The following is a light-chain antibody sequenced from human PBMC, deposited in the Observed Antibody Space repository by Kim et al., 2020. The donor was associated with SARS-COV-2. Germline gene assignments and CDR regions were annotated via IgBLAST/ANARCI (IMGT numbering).Light chain of an antibody. V-gene: IGKV1-8*01. CDR1: QGISSY. Sequence: SASTGDRVTITCRASQGISSYLAWYQQKPGKAPKLLIYAASTLQSGVPSRFSGSGSGTDFTLTISCLQSEDFATYYCQQYYDYPAFGQGTKVDIK. CDR2: AAS. J-gene: IGKJ1*01. CDR3: QQYYDYPA.